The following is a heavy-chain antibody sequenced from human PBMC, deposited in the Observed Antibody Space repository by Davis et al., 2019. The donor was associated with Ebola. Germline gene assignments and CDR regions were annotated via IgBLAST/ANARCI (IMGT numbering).Heavy chain of an antibody. CDR3: ARDSGLFSNWFDP. CDR2: INPHNGNT. J-gene: IGHJ5*02. Sequence: ASVKVSCKASGYTFTGYDINWVRQAPGQGLEWMGWINPHNGNTNYAQNVQGRVTMTTDTSTSTAYMELSSLRSEDTAVYYCARDSGLFSNWFDPWGQGTLVTVSS. CDR1: GYTFTGYD. V-gene: IGHV1-18*01. D-gene: IGHD3-22*01.